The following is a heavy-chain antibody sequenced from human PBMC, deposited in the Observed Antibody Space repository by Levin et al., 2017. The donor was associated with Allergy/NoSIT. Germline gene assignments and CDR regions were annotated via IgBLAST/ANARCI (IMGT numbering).Heavy chain of an antibody. V-gene: IGHV3-21*01. Sequence: ETLSLTCAASGFTFSSYSMTWVRQAPGKGLEWVSYISSSSSYIYYADSVKGRFTISRDNAKHSLYLQMNSLRAEDTAVYYCAREPYCGGDCHKYFQHWGQGTLVTVSS. CDR2: ISSSSSYI. CDR3: AREPYCGGDCHKYFQH. J-gene: IGHJ1*01. D-gene: IGHD2-21*01. CDR1: GFTFSSYS.